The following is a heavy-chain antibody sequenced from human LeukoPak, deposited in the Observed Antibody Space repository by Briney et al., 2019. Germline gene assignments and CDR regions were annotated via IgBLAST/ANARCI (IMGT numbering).Heavy chain of an antibody. Sequence: ASVKASCKASGGTFSSYAISWVRQAPGQGLEWMGGIIPIFGTANYAQKFQGRVTITADESTSTAYMELSSLRSEDTAVYYCASSLGYCSSTSCLDYGYWGQGTLVTVSS. D-gene: IGHD2-2*01. CDR1: GGTFSSYA. CDR2: IIPIFGTA. CDR3: ASSLGYCSSTSCLDYGY. V-gene: IGHV1-69*13. J-gene: IGHJ4*02.